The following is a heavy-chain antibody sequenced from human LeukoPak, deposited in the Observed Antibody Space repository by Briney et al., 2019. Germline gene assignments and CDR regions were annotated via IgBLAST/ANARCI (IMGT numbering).Heavy chain of an antibody. CDR1: GGSISTYY. J-gene: IGHJ4*02. CDR3: ARGLGAGGATFPY. D-gene: IGHD1-26*01. CDR2: INHSGST. V-gene: IGHV4-34*01. Sequence: SETLSLTCTVSGGSISTYYWSWIRQPPGKGLEWIGEINHSGSTNYNPSLKSRVTISVDTSKNQFSLKLSSVTAADTAVYYCARGLGAGGATFPYWGQGTLVTVSS.